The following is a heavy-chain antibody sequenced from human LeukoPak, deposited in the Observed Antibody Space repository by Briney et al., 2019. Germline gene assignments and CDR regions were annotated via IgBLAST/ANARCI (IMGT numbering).Heavy chain of an antibody. CDR2: INTDGSST. D-gene: IGHD5-12*01. Sequence: GGTLRLSCAASGFTFSNYWMHWVRRAPGKGLMWVSRINTDGSSTDYADSVKGRFTISRDNAKNTLYLQMNSLRAEDTAVYYCARDLDGYRSGNGAWGQGTLVTVSS. V-gene: IGHV3-74*01. CDR1: GFTFSNYW. CDR3: ARDLDGYRSGNGA. J-gene: IGHJ5*02.